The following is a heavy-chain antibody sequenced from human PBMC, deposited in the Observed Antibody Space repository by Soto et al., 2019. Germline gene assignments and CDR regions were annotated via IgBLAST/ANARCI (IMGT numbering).Heavy chain of an antibody. J-gene: IGHJ6*02. CDR3: ARGIEVAGRGSYNQDMDV. CDR1: GDSISSDY. D-gene: IGHD6-19*01. CDR2: FYYSGTI. V-gene: IGHV4-59*01. Sequence: QVQLQDSGPGLVKPSETLSLSCTVSGDSISSDYWGWIRQPPGKGLEWSGCFYYSGTISYNPSLMSRVNISVDASKHQFCLRLRSVTAADTAVYYCARGIEVAGRGSYNQDMDVWCRGPAVTVSS.